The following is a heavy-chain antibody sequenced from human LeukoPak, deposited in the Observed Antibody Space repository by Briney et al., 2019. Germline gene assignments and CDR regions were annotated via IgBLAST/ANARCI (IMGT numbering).Heavy chain of an antibody. CDR3: ARDYGDALPNWFDP. V-gene: IGHV4-4*07. CDR1: GGSISSYY. CDR2: IYTSGST. D-gene: IGHD4-17*01. J-gene: IGHJ5*02. Sequence: SETPSLTCTVSGGSISSYYWSWIRQPAGKGLEWIGRIYTSGSTNYNPSLKSRVTMSVDTSKNQFSLKLSSVTAADTAVYYCARDYGDALPNWFDPWGQGTLVTVSS.